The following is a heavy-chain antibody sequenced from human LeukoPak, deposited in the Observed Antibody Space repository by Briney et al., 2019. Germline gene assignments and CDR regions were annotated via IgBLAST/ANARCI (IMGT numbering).Heavy chain of an antibody. D-gene: IGHD2-15*01. V-gene: IGHV3-23*01. CDR3: AKKGVASFDM. Sequence: QPGGSLRLSCAASGFTFSSYAMSWVRQAPGKGLEWVSAISGRDGSTYYADSVKGRFTISRDNSKNTLSLQMNSLRAEDTAVYYCAKKGVASFDMWGQGTMVTVSS. J-gene: IGHJ3*02. CDR2: ISGRDGST. CDR1: GFTFSSYA.